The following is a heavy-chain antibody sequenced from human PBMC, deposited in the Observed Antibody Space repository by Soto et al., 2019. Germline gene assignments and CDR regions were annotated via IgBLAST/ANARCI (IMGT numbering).Heavy chain of an antibody. D-gene: IGHD6-19*01. J-gene: IGHJ4*02. Sequence: QVQLVESGGGVVQPGRSLRLSCAASGFTFSSYGMHWVRQAPGKGLEWVAVISYDGSNKYYADSVKVRFTISRDNSKNTLYLQMNSLRAEDTAVYYCAKEEGQWLVPTSCWDYWGQGTLVTVSS. CDR3: AKEEGQWLVPTSCWDY. CDR1: GFTFSSYG. V-gene: IGHV3-30*18. CDR2: ISYDGSNK.